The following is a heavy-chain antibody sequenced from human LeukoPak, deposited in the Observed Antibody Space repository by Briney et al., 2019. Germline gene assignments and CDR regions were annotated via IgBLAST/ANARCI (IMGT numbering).Heavy chain of an antibody. J-gene: IGHJ4*02. CDR1: GGSFSDSY. D-gene: IGHD3-10*01. CDR2: INHSGDT. CDR3: TKAFGNVRGET. V-gene: IGHV4-34*01. Sequence: SETLSLTCGVYGGSFSDSYWGWIRQPPGKGLEWIGDINHSGDTNYHPSLKSRVTISVDSSKNQVSLKLSSVTAADTAVYYCTKAFGNVRGETWGQGTLVTVSS.